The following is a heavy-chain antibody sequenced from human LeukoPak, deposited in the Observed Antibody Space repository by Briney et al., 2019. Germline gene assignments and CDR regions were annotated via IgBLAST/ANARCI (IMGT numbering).Heavy chain of an antibody. V-gene: IGHV3-30-3*01. CDR3: AKGGYFDFLTAYTLDY. Sequence: GSLRLSCAASGFTFSNYAMHWVRQAPGKGLEWVAVISYDGSNKYYADSVKGRFTISRDNAKNSLYLQMNSLRPEDTALYYCAKGGYFDFLTAYTLDYWGQGTPVTVSS. CDR2: ISYDGSNK. D-gene: IGHD3-9*01. J-gene: IGHJ4*02. CDR1: GFTFSNYA.